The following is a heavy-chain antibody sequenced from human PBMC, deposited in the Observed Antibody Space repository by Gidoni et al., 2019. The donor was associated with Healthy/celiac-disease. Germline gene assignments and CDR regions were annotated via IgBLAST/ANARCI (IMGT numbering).Heavy chain of an antibody. J-gene: IGHJ4*02. CDR1: GFTLSTSGLG. V-gene: IGHV2-5*01. Sequence: QITLKGSGPTLVKPTQTLTLTCTFSGFTLSTSGLGVGWSRQPPRKPLDCLALIYWNDHKRYRPSLKRRLTITNESSKNQVVLTMTNMDPVDTATYYGAHRLGYCSGGSCYPFDSWGQGTLVTVSS. CDR3: AHRLGYCSGGSCYPFDS. CDR2: IYWNDHK. D-gene: IGHD2-15*01.